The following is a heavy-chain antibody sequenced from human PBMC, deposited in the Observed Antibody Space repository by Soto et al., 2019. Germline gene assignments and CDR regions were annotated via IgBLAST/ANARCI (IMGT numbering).Heavy chain of an antibody. J-gene: IGHJ5*02. V-gene: IGHV1-8*01. CDR2: MNPNSGNT. Sequence: ASVKVSCKASGYTFTSYDINWVRQATGQGLEWMGWMNPNSGNTGYAQKFQGRVTMTRNTSISTAYMELSSLRPEDTAVYYCARVQPTYYDFWSGYYFSSGGRTWFDPWGQGTLVTVSS. CDR3: ARVQPTYYDFWSGYYFSSGGRTWFDP. CDR1: GYTFTSYD. D-gene: IGHD3-3*01.